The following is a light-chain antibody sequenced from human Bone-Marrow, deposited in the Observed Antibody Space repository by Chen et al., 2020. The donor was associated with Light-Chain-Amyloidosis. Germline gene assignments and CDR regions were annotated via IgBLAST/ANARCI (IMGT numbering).Light chain of an antibody. CDR3: QQSYSTPPT. J-gene: IGKJ4*01. Sequence: DIQITQSPSSLSASVGDRVTITCRASQSISSYLNWYHQKPGKAPKLLIYAASSVQSGVPSRFSGSGSGTDFTLTISSLQPEDFATYYWQQSYSTPPTFGGGTKVEIK. CDR1: QSISSY. CDR2: AAS. V-gene: IGKV1-39*01.